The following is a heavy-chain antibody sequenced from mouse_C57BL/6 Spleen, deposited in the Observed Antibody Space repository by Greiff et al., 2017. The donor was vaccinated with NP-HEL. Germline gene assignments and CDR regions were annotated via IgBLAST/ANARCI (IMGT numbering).Heavy chain of an antibody. CDR3: ARDYYYGSLYYFDY. CDR2: ISDGGSYT. CDR1: GFTFSSYA. J-gene: IGHJ2*01. D-gene: IGHD1-1*01. Sequence: EVHLVESGGGLVKPGGSLKLSCAASGFTFSSYAMSWVRQTPEKRLEWVATISDGGSYTYYPDNVKGRFTISRDNAKNNLYLQMSHLKSEDTAMYYCARDYYYGSLYYFDYWGQGTTLTVSS. V-gene: IGHV5-4*01.